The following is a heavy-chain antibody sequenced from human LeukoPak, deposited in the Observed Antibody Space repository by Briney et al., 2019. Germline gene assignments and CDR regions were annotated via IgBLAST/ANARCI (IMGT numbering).Heavy chain of an antibody. D-gene: IGHD3-16*01. CDR1: GGSISSYY. V-gene: IGHV4-59*01. CDR2: IYYSGST. J-gene: IGHJ3*02. Sequence: SETLSLTCTVSGGSISSYYWSWIWQPPGKGLEWIGYIYYSGSTNYNPSLKSRVTISVDTSKNQFSLKLSSVTAADTAVYYCARGHDYVWGSVSGPGAFDIWGQGTMVTVSS. CDR3: ARGHDYVWGSVSGPGAFDI.